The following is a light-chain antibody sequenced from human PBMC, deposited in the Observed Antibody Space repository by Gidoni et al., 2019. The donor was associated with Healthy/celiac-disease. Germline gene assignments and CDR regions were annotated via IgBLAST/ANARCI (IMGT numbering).Light chain of an antibody. Sequence: EIVLTQSPGTLSLSQGERATLSCRASQSVSSSYLAWYQQKPGQAPRLLIYGASSRATGIPDRFSGSGSGTDFTLTISRLEPEDFAVYYCQQYGSSPCSFGQGTKLEIK. CDR2: GAS. CDR1: QSVSSSY. J-gene: IGKJ2*04. V-gene: IGKV3-20*01. CDR3: QQYGSSPCS.